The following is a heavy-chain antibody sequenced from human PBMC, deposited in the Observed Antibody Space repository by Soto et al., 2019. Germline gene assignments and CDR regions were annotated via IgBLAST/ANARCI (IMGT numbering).Heavy chain of an antibody. J-gene: IGHJ4*02. Sequence: QVQLQQWGAGLLKPSETLSLTCAVYGGSFSGYYWNWIRQPPGKGLEWIGEINHSGSTNYNPSLKSRVTISVDTSKNQFXXXXXXXXXXXXXXXXXXXXWGRIFDYWGQGTVVNVSS. CDR2: INHSGST. CDR3: XXXWGRIFDY. D-gene: IGHD7-27*01. CDR1: GGSFSGYY. V-gene: IGHV4-34*01.